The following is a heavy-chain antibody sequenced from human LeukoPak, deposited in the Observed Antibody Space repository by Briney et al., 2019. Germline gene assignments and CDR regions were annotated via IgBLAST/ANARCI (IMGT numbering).Heavy chain of an antibody. D-gene: IGHD3-3*01. Sequence: SETLSLTCTVSGGSISSYYWSWIRQPPGKGLEWIGYIYHSGSTNYNPSLKSRVTISVDTSKNQFSLKLSSVTAADTAVYYCARAGVYDFWSGTSYYYYYMDVWGKGTTVTVSS. V-gene: IGHV4-59*01. CDR1: GGSISSYY. CDR3: ARAGVYDFWSGTSYYYYYMDV. CDR2: IYHSGST. J-gene: IGHJ6*03.